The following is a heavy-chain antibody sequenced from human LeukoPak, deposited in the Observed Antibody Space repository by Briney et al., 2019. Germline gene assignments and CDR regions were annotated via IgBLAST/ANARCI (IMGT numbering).Heavy chain of an antibody. V-gene: IGHV3-74*01. D-gene: IGHD2-15*01. CDR1: GFTFSSYW. Sequence: GGSLRLSCAASGFTFSSYWMHWVRQAPGKGLVWVSRINSDGSSTSYADSVKGRFTISRDNAKNSLYLQMNSLRAEDTALYYCAKDTDRGIGSGCTHWGQGTLVTVSS. J-gene: IGHJ4*02. CDR2: INSDGSST. CDR3: AKDTDRGIGSGCTH.